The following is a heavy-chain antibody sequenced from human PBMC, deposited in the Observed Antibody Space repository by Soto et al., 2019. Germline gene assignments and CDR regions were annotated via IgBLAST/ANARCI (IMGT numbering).Heavy chain of an antibody. V-gene: IGHV4-61*01. CDR1: GGSVSSGSYY. D-gene: IGHD3-22*01. J-gene: IGHJ3*02. Sequence: QVQLQESGPGLVKPSETLSLTCTVSGGSVSSGSYYWSWIRQPPGKGLEWIGYIYYSGSTNYNPSLKSRVTLSVDTSKNQFSLKLSSVTAADTAVYYCARLMGIYDPQVGAFDIWGQGTMVTVSS. CDR2: IYYSGST. CDR3: ARLMGIYDPQVGAFDI.